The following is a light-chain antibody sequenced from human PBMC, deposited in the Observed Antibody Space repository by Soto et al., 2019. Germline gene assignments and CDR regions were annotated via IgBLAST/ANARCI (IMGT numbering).Light chain of an antibody. V-gene: IGKV3-15*01. CDR2: GAS. CDR1: QSVRSS. CDR3: QHYNNWTPWT. J-gene: IGKJ1*01. Sequence: MTQSPSTLSVSPGERATLACRASQSVRSSLAWYQQKPGQAPRLLIYGASTSATGIPARFSGSGSGTEFTLSITRLQSEAFEVYYCQHYNNWTPWTFGQGTKV.